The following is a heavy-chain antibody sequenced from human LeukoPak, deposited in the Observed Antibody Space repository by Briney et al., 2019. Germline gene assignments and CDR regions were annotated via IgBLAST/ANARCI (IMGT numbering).Heavy chain of an antibody. J-gene: IGHJ4*02. D-gene: IGHD5-18*01. Sequence: PGGSLRLSCAASGFTFSTHWMHWVRQAPGKGLVWVSHINSDGSGTGYADSVKGRFTISRDNSKNTLYLEMNSLRAQDTAVYFCARIRNGISYGIDYWGQGTLVSVSS. CDR3: ARIRNGISYGIDY. V-gene: IGHV3-74*01. CDR2: INSDGSGT. CDR1: GFTFSTHW.